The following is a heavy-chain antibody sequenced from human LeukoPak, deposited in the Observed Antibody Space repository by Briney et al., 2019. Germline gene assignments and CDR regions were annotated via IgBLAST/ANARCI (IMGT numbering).Heavy chain of an antibody. D-gene: IGHD2-15*01. CDR2: ISSSSSTI. J-gene: IGHJ6*03. CDR1: GFTFSSYS. Sequence: GGSLRLSCAASGFTFSSYSMNWVRQAPGKGLEWVSYISSSSSTIYYADSVKGRFTISRDNAKNSLYLQMNSLRAEDTAVYYCARDGYCSGGSCSYYYYYMDVWGKGTTVTVSS. V-gene: IGHV3-48*01. CDR3: ARDGYCSGGSCSYYYYYMDV.